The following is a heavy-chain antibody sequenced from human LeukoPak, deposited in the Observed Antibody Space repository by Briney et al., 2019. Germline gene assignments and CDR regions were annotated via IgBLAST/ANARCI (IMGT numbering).Heavy chain of an antibody. CDR1: GGSISSYY. Sequence: SETLSLTCTVSGGSISSYYWSWIRQPPGKGLEWIGYIYYSGSTNYNPSLKSRVTISVDTSKNQFSLKLSSVTAADTAVYYCARDPIEWLPDEDAFDIWGQGIMVTVSS. D-gene: IGHD5-24*01. J-gene: IGHJ3*02. CDR3: ARDPIEWLPDEDAFDI. CDR2: IYYSGST. V-gene: IGHV4-59*01.